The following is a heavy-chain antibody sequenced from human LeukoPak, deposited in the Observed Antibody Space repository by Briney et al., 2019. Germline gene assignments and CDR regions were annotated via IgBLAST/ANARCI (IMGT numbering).Heavy chain of an antibody. Sequence: GGSLRLSCAASGFTFSDYYMSGIRQAPGKGVEWVSYISSSGSTIYYADSVKGRFTIPRDNAKNSLYLQINSLRAQHTAVYYCARPGYSGYDYYFDYWGQGTLVTVS. D-gene: IGHD5-12*01. CDR3: ARPGYSGYDYYFDY. CDR2: ISSSGSTI. J-gene: IGHJ4*02. V-gene: IGHV3-11*01. CDR1: GFTFSDYY.